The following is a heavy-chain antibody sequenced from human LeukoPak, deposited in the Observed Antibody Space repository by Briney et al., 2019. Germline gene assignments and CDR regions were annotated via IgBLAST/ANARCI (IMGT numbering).Heavy chain of an antibody. CDR1: GFTFGDYA. Sequence: PGRSLRLSCAASGFTFGDYAMHWVRQAPGKGLEWVSGISWNGSSIGYADSVKGRFTISRDNSKNSLYLQMNSLRAEDTALYYCAKADSYVFYWYGMDVWGQGTMVTVSS. J-gene: IGHJ6*02. CDR2: ISWNGSSI. V-gene: IGHV3-9*01. CDR3: AKADSYVFYWYGMDV. D-gene: IGHD5-18*01.